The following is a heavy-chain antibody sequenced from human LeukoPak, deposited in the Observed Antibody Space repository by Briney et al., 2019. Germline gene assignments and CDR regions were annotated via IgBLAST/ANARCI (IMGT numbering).Heavy chain of an antibody. V-gene: IGHV1-2*02. CDR2: ITPSGGT. CDR3: ARDRYGDGFAHFDY. J-gene: IGHJ4*02. Sequence: ASVKVSCKASGYTLTSYAMHWVWQAPGQGLEWMGWITPSGGTNYPQKFQGRVAITRDTSITTAYMDLSSLTSDDTAVYYCARDRYGDGFAHFDYWGQGALVTVSS. D-gene: IGHD5-24*01. CDR1: GYTLTSYA.